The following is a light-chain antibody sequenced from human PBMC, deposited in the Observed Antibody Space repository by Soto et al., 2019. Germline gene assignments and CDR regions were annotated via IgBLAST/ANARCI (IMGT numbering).Light chain of an antibody. V-gene: IGKV1-5*03. CDR3: QQYNS. Sequence: DIQMTQSPSTLSASVGDRVTITCRASQSISSWLAWYQQKPGKAPKLLIYKASSLESGVPSRFSGSGSGTEFTLTISSLQPDDFATYYCQQYNSFGQGNKLEIK. CDR2: KAS. CDR1: QSISSW. J-gene: IGKJ2*01.